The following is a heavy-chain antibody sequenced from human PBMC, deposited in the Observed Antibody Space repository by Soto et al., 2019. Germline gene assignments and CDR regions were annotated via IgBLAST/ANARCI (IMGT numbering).Heavy chain of an antibody. CDR1: GYTFINYG. D-gene: IGHD6-6*01. CDR3: TRDRWGRIATRPDVDF. Sequence: QVPLVQSGPEVKKPGASVKVSCKASGYTFINYGITWVRQAPGQGREWMGWISAYNGDTKYAQKFQGRVTLATDTPPSNAYMELRRLRSDDTAVYYCTRDRWGRIATRPDVDFRGLGTQVTVSS. V-gene: IGHV1-18*01. J-gene: IGHJ4*02. CDR2: ISAYNGDT.